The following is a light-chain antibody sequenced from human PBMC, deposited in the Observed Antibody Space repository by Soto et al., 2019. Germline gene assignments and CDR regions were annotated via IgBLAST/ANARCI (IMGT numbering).Light chain of an antibody. CDR1: QSLLHSNGYNY. Sequence: DIVMTQSPLSLPVTPGEPASISCRSSQSLLHSNGYNYLDWYLQKPGQSPQLLIYLGSNRASGVPDRFSGSGSVTDFTLKISRVEAEDVGVYYCMQALQTPLLTFGGGTKVEIK. V-gene: IGKV2-28*01. J-gene: IGKJ4*01. CDR3: MQALQTPLLT. CDR2: LGS.